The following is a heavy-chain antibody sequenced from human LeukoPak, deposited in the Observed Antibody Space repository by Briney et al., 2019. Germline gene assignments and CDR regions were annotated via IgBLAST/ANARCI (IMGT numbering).Heavy chain of an antibody. CDR2: ISGSGGST. V-gene: IGHV3-23*01. D-gene: IGHD3-22*01. CDR1: GFTFSSYA. Sequence: GGSLRLSCAASGFTFSSYAMSWVRQAPGKGLEWVSAISGSGGSTYYADSVKGRFTISRDNSKNTLYLQMNSLRAEDTAVYYCAKGQYTYYYDSSGYYGFDYWGQGTLVTVSS. J-gene: IGHJ4*02. CDR3: AKGQYTYYYDSSGYYGFDY.